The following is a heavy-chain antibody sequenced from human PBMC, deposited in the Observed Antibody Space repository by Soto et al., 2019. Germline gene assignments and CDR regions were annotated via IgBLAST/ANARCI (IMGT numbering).Heavy chain of an antibody. CDR1: GYTFTSYA. CDR2: INAGNGNT. V-gene: IGHV1-3*01. D-gene: IGHD1-26*01. J-gene: IGHJ4*02. Sequence: AASVKVSCKASGYTFTSYAMHWVRQAPGQRLEWMGWINAGNGNTKYSQKFQGRVTITRDTSASTAYMELSSLRSKDTAVYYCARGLGLYYFDYWGQGTLVTVSS. CDR3: ARGLGLYYFDY.